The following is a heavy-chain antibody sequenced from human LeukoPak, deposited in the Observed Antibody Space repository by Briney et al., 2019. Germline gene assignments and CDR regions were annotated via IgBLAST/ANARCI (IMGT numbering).Heavy chain of an antibody. CDR2: IIPIFGTA. CDR1: GGTFSSYA. J-gene: IGHJ6*03. V-gene: IGHV1-69*01. CDR3: ARSDPYSSGWYDYYYYMDV. Sequence: SVKVSCKASGGTFSSYAISWVRQAPGQGLEWMGGIIPIFGTANYAQKFQGRVTITADESTSTAYMELSSLRSEDTAVYYCARSDPYSSGWYDYYYYMDVWGKGTTVTVSS. D-gene: IGHD6-19*01.